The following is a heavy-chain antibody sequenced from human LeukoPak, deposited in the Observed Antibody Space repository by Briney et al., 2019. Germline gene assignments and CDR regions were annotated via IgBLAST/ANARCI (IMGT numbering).Heavy chain of an antibody. Sequence: PSQTLSLTCTVSGGSISSGSYYWSWIRQPAGKGLEWIGRIYTSGSTNYNPSLKSRLTISVDTSKNQFSLKLSSVTAADTAVYYCAGIAVAGTWFDPWGQGTLVTVSS. D-gene: IGHD6-19*01. CDR3: AGIAVAGTWFDP. J-gene: IGHJ5*02. CDR1: GGSISSGSYY. V-gene: IGHV4-61*02. CDR2: IYTSGST.